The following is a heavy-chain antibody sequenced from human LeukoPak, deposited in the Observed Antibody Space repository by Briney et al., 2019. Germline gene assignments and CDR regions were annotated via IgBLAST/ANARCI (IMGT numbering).Heavy chain of an antibody. V-gene: IGHV4-34*01. CDR1: GGSFSGYY. Sequence: PSETLSLTCAVYGGSFSGYYWSWIRQPPGKGLEWIGEINHSGSTNYNPSLKSRVTISVDTSKNQFSLKLGSVAAADTAVYYCARVYGSGRYYYYRMDGWGKGTTVTVSS. D-gene: IGHD3-10*01. CDR3: ARVYGSGRYYYYRMDG. J-gene: IGHJ6*04. CDR2: INHSGST.